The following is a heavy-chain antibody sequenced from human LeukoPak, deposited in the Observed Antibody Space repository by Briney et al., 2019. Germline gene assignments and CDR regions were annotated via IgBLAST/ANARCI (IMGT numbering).Heavy chain of an antibody. CDR1: GLNVSDNY. Sequence: GGSLRLSCAASGLNVSDNYMSWVRQAPGKGLEWVSAISGSGGSTYYADSVKGRFTISRDNSKNTLYLQMNSLRAEDTAAYYCAKDARIVGATHPHDYWGQGTLVTVSS. D-gene: IGHD1-26*01. J-gene: IGHJ4*02. CDR3: AKDARIVGATHPHDY. V-gene: IGHV3-23*01. CDR2: ISGSGGST.